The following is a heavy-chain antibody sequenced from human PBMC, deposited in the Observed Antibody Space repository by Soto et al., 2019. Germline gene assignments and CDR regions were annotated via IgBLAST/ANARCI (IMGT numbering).Heavy chain of an antibody. J-gene: IGHJ4*02. CDR2: MNPNSGNT. D-gene: IGHD3-3*01. V-gene: IGHV1-8*01. CDR1: GYTFTSYD. CDR3: ATFRYDFWSGYHAD. Sequence: QVQLVQSGAEVKKPGASVKVSCKASGYTFTSYDINWVRQATGQGLEWMGWMNPNSGNTGYAQKFQGRVTMTSNTSISTAYMELSSLRSEDTAVYYCATFRYDFWSGYHADWGQGTLVTVSS.